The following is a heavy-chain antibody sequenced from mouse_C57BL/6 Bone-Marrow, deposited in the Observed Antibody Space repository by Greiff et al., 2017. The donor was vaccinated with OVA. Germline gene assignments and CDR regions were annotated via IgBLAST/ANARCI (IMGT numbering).Heavy chain of an antibody. Sequence: QVQLQQSGPGLVQPSQSLSITCTVSGFSLTSYGVHWVRQSPGKGLEWLGVIWRGGGTDYNAAIMSRLSITKDNSKCQVFFKMNSLQADDTAISYCAKKGGYAMDYWGQGTSVTVSS. J-gene: IGHJ4*01. CDR2: IWRGGGT. CDR3: AKKGGYAMDY. CDR1: GFSLTSYG. V-gene: IGHV2-5*01.